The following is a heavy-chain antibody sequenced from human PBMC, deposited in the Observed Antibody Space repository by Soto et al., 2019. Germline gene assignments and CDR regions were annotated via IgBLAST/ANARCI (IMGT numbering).Heavy chain of an antibody. D-gene: IGHD1-7*01. J-gene: IGHJ4*02. V-gene: IGHV2-26*01. CDR3: ARALREELPIYYFDS. CDR1: GFSLSKARMG. Sequence: SGPTLVSPTETLTLTCTVSGFSLSKARMGVSWIRQPTGKALEWLAHIFWNDERSYNTSLKSRLTISRDTSKSQVVLTMTNVDPVDTGTYFCARALREELPIYYFDSWGQGTLVTVSS. CDR2: IFWNDER.